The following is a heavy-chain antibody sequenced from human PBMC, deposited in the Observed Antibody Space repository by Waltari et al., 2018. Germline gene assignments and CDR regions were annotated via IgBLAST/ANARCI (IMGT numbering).Heavy chain of an antibody. CDR2: MQYRGST. D-gene: IGHD4-17*01. CDR3: GRIAFGDDGGYFQY. J-gene: IGHJ1*01. Sequence: QLQLQESGPGLVRPSETLSLTCTVSGGSITTNYNWAWIRQPPGKGLEWMGNMQYRGSTFYSPSLMSRVTISLDTSKNQFSLTLTSVDAADTAVYFCGRIAFGDDGGYFQYWGKGTLVTVSS. CDR1: GGSITTNYN. V-gene: IGHV4-39*01.